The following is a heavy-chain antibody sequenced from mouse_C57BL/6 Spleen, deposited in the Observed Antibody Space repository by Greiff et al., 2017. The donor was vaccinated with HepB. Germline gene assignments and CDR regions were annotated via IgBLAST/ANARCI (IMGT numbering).Heavy chain of an antibody. V-gene: IGHV1-64*01. CDR2: IHPNSGST. CDR1: GYTFTSYW. Sequence: VQLQQPGAELVKPGASVKLSCKASGYTFTSYWMHWVKQRPGQGLEWIGMIHPNSGSTNYNEKFKSKATLTVDKSSSTAYMQLSSLTSEDSAVYYCARYSNYDIYAMDYWGQGTSVTVSS. J-gene: IGHJ4*01. D-gene: IGHD2-5*01. CDR3: ARYSNYDIYAMDY.